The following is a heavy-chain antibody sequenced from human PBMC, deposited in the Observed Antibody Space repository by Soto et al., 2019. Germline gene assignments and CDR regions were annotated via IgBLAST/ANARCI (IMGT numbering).Heavy chain of an antibody. J-gene: IGHJ4*02. CDR2: ISYDGSNK. D-gene: IGHD3-22*01. V-gene: IGHV3-30-3*01. Sequence: QVQLVESGGGVVQPGRSLRLSCAASGFTFSSYAIHWVRQAPGKGLEWVAVISYDGSNKYYADSVKGRFTISRDNSKNTLYLQMNTLRAEDTALYYCARANYYDSSGSFDYWGQGTLVTVSS. CDR1: GFTFSSYA. CDR3: ARANYYDSSGSFDY.